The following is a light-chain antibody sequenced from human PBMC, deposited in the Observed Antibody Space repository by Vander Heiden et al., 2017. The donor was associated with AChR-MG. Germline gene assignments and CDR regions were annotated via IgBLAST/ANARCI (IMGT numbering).Light chain of an antibody. CDR2: SNN. CDR3: AAWDDSLNGVV. J-gene: IGLJ2*01. V-gene: IGLV1-44*01. CDR1: SSNIGSNT. Sequence: QSVLTQPPSASGTPGQTVTISCSGSSSNIGSNTVNCYQQLPGTAPQLLIYSNNQRPSGVPDRFSGSKSGTSASLAISGLQSEDEADYYCAAWDDSLNGVVFGGGTKLTVL.